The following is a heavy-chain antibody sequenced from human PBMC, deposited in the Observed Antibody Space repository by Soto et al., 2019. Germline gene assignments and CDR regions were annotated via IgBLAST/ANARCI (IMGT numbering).Heavy chain of an antibody. D-gene: IGHD6-19*01. CDR2: ISCCGGST. V-gene: IGHV3-23*01. J-gene: IGHJ4*02. CDR3: AKADGEQWLIPHLDN. Sequence: GGSLRLSCEASGFNFKKFAMGWVRQAPGEGLEWVAGISCCGGSTSYADSVKGRFSLARDDSKSTLSLHLNSLRFEDTARYFCAKADGEQWLIPHLDNWGQGTLVTVSS. CDR1: GFNFKKFA.